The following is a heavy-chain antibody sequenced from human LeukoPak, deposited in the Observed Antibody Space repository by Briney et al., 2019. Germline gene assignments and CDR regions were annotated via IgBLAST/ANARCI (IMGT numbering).Heavy chain of an antibody. CDR2: IISSGSSK. CDR3: APYYYGSGSYSYGMDV. V-gene: IGHV3-21*01. CDR1: GFNFRGYN. J-gene: IGHJ6*02. D-gene: IGHD3-10*01. Sequence: PGGSLRLSCAASGFNFRGYNMNWLRQAPGEGLEWVSSIISSGSSKYYAESEKGRFTISRHNARNSLFLQVDSLRAEDAAVYFCAPYYYGSGSYSYGMDVWGQGTTGTVSS.